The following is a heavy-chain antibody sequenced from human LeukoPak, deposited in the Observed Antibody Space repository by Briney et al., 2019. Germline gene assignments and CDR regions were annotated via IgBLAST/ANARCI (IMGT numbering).Heavy chain of an antibody. V-gene: IGHV3-21*01. Sequence: GGSLRLSCAASGFTFSSYSMNWVRRAPGKGLEWVSSISSSSSYIYHADSVKGRFTISRDNAKNSLYLQMNSLRAEDTAVYYCARDRGMGSWGQGTLVTVSS. CDR2: ISSSSSYI. J-gene: IGHJ5*02. CDR3: ARDRGMGS. CDR1: GFTFSSYS. D-gene: IGHD3-10*01.